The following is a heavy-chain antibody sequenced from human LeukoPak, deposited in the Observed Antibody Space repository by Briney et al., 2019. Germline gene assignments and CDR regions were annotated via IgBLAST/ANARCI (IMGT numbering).Heavy chain of an antibody. CDR2: INPNSGGT. D-gene: IGHD1-7*01. CDR1: GYTFTGYY. V-gene: IGHV1-2*02. CDR3: ARDGRVGITGTYSWFDP. J-gene: IGHJ5*02. Sequence: ASVKVSCKASGYTFTGYYMHWVRQAPGQGLEWMGWINPNSGGTNYAQKFQGRVTMTRDTSISTAYMELSRLRSDDTAVYYCARDGRVGITGTYSWFDPWGQGTLVTVSS.